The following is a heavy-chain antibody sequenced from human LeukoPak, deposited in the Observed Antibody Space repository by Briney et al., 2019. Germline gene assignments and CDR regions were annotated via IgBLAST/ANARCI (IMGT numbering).Heavy chain of an antibody. D-gene: IGHD3-10*01. Sequence: GGSLRLSCAASGFTFSSYAMSWVRQAPGKGLEWVSAISGSGDTKYYADSVNGRFTISRDNSKNTLYLQMNSLTAEDTALYYCAQVMGVRGAPSDYWGQGTLVTVSS. CDR3: AQVMGVRGAPSDY. J-gene: IGHJ4*02. V-gene: IGHV3-23*01. CDR2: ISGSGDTK. CDR1: GFTFSSYA.